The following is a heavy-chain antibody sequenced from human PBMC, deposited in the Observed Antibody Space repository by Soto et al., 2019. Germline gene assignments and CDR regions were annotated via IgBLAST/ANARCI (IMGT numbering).Heavy chain of an antibody. CDR3: ARRRRITMVRGPAGWFDP. CDR2: IYPGDSDT. J-gene: IGHJ5*02. D-gene: IGHD3-10*01. Sequence: GESLKISCKGSGYSFTSYWIGWVRQMPGKVLEWMGIIYPGDSDTRYSPSFQGQVTISADKSISTAYLQWSSLKASDTAMYYCARRRRITMVRGPAGWFDPWGQGXLVTVYS. V-gene: IGHV5-51*01. CDR1: GYSFTSYW.